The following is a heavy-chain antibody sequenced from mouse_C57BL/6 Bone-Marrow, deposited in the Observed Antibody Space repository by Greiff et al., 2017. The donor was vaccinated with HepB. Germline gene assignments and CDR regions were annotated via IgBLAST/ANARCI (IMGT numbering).Heavy chain of an antibody. CDR3: ANSIYYYGSSYGDY. CDR1: GYAFSSSW. D-gene: IGHD1-1*01. V-gene: IGHV1-82*01. Sequence: VKLLESGPELVKPGASVKISCKASGYAFSSSWMNWVKQRPGKGLEWIGRIYPGDGDTNYNGKFKGKATLTADKSSSTAYMQLSSLTSEDSAVYFCANSIYYYGSSYGDYWGQGTTLTVSS. CDR2: IYPGDGDT. J-gene: IGHJ2*01.